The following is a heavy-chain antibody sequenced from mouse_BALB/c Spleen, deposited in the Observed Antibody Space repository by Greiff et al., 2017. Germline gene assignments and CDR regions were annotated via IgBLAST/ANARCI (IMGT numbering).Heavy chain of an antibody. CDR3: ANRYSY. Sequence: EVQGVESGGDLVKPGGSLKLSCAASGFTFSSYGMSWVRQTPDKRLEWVATISSGGSYTYYPDSVKGRFTISRDNAKNTLYLQMSSLKSEDTAMYYCANRYSYWGQGTTLTVSS. CDR2: ISSGGSYT. CDR1: GFTFSSYG. D-gene: IGHD2-14*01. J-gene: IGHJ2*01. V-gene: IGHV5-6*01.